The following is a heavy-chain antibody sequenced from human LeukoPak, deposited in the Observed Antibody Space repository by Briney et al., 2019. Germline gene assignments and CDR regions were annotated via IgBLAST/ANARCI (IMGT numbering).Heavy chain of an antibody. CDR3: ARGGSGWPMDV. J-gene: IGHJ6*02. V-gene: IGHV4-61*02. Sequence: SQTLSLTCTVSGASISSGSYYWSWIRQPAGKGLEWIGRIYTSGSTNYNPSLKSRVTISVDTSKNQFSLKLSSVTAADTAVYYCARGGSGWPMDVWGQGTTVTVSS. D-gene: IGHD6-19*01. CDR2: IYTSGST. CDR1: GASISSGSYY.